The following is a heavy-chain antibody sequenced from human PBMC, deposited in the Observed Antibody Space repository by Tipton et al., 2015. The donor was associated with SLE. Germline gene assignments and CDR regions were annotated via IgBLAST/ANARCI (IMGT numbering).Heavy chain of an antibody. V-gene: IGHV3-30*18. CDR1: GFTFSSYG. Sequence: QLVQSGGGVVQPGRSLRLSCAASGFTFSSYGMHWVRQAPGKGLEWVAVISYDGSNKYYADSVKGRFTISRDNSKNTLYLQMNSLRAEDTAVYYCAKDKGSGSYRPAEYFQHWGQGTLVTVSS. D-gene: IGHD3-10*01. CDR2: ISYDGSNK. CDR3: AKDKGSGSYRPAEYFQH. J-gene: IGHJ1*01.